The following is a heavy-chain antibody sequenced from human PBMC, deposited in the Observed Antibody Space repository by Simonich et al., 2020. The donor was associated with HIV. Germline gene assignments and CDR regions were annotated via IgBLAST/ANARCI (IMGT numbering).Heavy chain of an antibody. V-gene: IGHV3-48*01. Sequence: EVQLVESGGGLVQPGGSLRLSCAASGFTFSGYEMNWVRQAAGKELDVVSYIKSSSTNKYYAESSQGRFTISRDNAKNSLYLQMNSLRVEDTAVYYCARDFRRYNWNYDAFDIWGRGTMVTVSS. CDR3: ARDFRRYNWNYDAFDI. CDR1: GFTFSGYE. CDR2: IKSSSTNK. D-gene: IGHD1-7*01. J-gene: IGHJ3*02.